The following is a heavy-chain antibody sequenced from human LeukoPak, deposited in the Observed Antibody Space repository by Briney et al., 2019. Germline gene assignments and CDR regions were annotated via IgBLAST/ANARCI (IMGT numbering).Heavy chain of an antibody. Sequence: GGSLRLSCAASGFTFSSYGMHWVRQAPGKGLEWVAVISYDGSNKYYADSVRGRFTISRDNSKNTLYLQMNSLRAEDTAVYYCARDDVDIAFDYWGQGTLVTVSS. V-gene: IGHV3-30*03. CDR1: GFTFSSYG. CDR2: ISYDGSNK. D-gene: IGHD5-12*01. CDR3: ARDDVDIAFDY. J-gene: IGHJ4*02.